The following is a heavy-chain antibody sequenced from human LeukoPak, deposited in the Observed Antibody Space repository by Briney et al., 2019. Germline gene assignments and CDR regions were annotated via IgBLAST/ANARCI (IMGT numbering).Heavy chain of an antibody. Sequence: PVGSLRLSCAASGFTFSSYAMSWVRQAPGKGLEWVSAISISVGSTYYADSVKGRFTISRDNSKNMLYLQMNSLRAEDTAVYYCASGGGGTWFDPWGQGTLLTVSS. CDR2: ISISVGST. CDR1: GFTFSSYA. J-gene: IGHJ5*02. D-gene: IGHD3-3*01. CDR3: ASGGGGTWFDP. V-gene: IGHV3-23*01.